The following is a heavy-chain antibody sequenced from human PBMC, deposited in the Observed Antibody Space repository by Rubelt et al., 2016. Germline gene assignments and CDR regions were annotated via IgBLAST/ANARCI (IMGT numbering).Heavy chain of an antibody. CDR2: IYYSGGT. V-gene: IGHV4-34*11. CDR1: GGSFSGYY. CDR3: ARENDYGDYNWFDP. J-gene: IGHJ5*02. Sequence: QVQLQQWGAGLLKPSETLSLTCAVYGGSFSGYYWSWIRQPPGKGLEWIGYIYYSGGTNYNPSLKSRVTISVDTSKNQFSLKRSSVTAADTAVYYCARENDYGDYNWFDPWGQGTLVTVSS. D-gene: IGHD4-17*01.